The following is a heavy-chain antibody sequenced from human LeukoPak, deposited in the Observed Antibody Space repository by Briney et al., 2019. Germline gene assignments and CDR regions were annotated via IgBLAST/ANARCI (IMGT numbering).Heavy chain of an antibody. V-gene: IGHV1-2*06. CDR1: GYTFTGYY. Sequence: ASVKVSCKASGYTFTGYYMDWVRQAPGRGLEWMGRINPSSGGTNYAQKFQGRVTMTTDTSITTGYMEMSRLTSDDTAVYYCARIKDGYWGQGTLVTVSS. D-gene: IGHD2-15*01. J-gene: IGHJ4*02. CDR2: INPSSGGT. CDR3: ARIKDGY.